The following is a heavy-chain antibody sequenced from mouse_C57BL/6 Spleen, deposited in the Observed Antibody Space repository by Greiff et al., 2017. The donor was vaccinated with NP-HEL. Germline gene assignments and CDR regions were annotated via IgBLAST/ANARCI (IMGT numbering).Heavy chain of an antibody. CDR3: ARDGYGYAMDY. CDR1: GYTFTDYY. CDR2: IYPGSGNT. V-gene: IGHV1-76*01. D-gene: IGHD2-2*01. J-gene: IGHJ4*01. Sequence: QVQLKESGAELVRPGASVKLSCKASGYTFTDYYINWVKQRPGQGLEWIARIYPGSGNTYYNEKFKGKATLTAEKSSSTAYMQLSSLTSEDSAVYFCARDGYGYAMDYWGQGTSVTVSS.